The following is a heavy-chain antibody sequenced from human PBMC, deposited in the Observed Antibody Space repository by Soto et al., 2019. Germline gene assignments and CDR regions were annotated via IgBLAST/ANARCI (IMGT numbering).Heavy chain of an antibody. CDR3: ARAGVTTTIRNGLDI. V-gene: IGHV3-74*01. CDR2: INSDGSST. Sequence: GGSLRLSCAASGFTFSSYWMHWVRQAPGKGLLWVSRINSDGSSTSYADSVKGRFTISRDNAKNTLYLQMSSLRAEDTAVYYCARAGVTTTIRNGLDIWGQGTMVTVSS. J-gene: IGHJ3*02. D-gene: IGHD2-8*01. CDR1: GFTFSSYW.